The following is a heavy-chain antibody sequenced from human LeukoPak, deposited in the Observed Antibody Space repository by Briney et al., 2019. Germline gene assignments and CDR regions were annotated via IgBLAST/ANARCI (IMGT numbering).Heavy chain of an antibody. D-gene: IGHD3-3*02. CDR3: ARQLAGLAPPGFIDS. Sequence: SETLSLTCTVSGGSINSPYWTWIRQPPGKGLEWIGYIYYGGSTDYSPSLKSRATISLDTSKDQFSLHLTSVTAADTAVYYCARQLAGLAPPGFIDSWGQGTLVTVSS. CDR1: GGSINSPY. J-gene: IGHJ4*02. CDR2: IYYGGST. V-gene: IGHV4-59*08.